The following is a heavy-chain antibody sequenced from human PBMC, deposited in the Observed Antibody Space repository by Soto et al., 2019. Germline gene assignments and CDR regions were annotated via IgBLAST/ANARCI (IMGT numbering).Heavy chain of an antibody. Sequence: GGSLRLSCAASGFTFSSYGMHWVRQAPGKGLEWVAVISYDGSNKYYADSVKGRFTISRDNSKNTLYLQMNSLRAEDTAVYYCAQSADYDFWSGYSFSGSYNWFDPWGQGTLVTVSS. CDR2: ISYDGSNK. D-gene: IGHD3-3*01. CDR1: GFTFSSYG. CDR3: AQSADYDFWSGYSFSGSYNWFDP. V-gene: IGHV3-30*03. J-gene: IGHJ5*02.